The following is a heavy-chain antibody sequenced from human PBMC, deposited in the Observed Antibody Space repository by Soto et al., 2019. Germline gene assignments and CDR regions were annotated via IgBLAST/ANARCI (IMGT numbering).Heavy chain of an antibody. CDR1: GGTFNNFA. CDR2: IIPIFGTA. CDR3: ARGSTYCSSTKCYLYAMDV. J-gene: IGHJ6*02. Sequence: GASVKVSCKTSGGTFNNFALSWVRQAPGQGLEWMGGIIPIFGTANYAQTFEGRVTITADASTSTAYMELSSLRSEDTAVYYCARGSTYCSSTKCYLYAMDVWGQGTTVTVSS. D-gene: IGHD2-2*01. V-gene: IGHV1-69*13.